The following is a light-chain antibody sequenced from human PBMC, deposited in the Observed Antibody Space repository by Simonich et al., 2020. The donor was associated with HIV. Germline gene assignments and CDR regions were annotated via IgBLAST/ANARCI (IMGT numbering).Light chain of an antibody. Sequence: KVMTQSPATLSVSPGETATLSCRASQSVSTNLAWYQQKPGPAPRLIIYGASNRATGIPARFSGSGSGTEFTLTISSMQSEDFAVYSCQQYKNWPPWTFGQGTKVEIK. CDR1: QSVSTN. V-gene: IGKV3-15*01. CDR2: GAS. CDR3: QQYKNWPPWT. J-gene: IGKJ1*01.